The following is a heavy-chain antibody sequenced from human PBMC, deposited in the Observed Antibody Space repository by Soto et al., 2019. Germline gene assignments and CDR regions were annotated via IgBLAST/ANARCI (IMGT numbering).Heavy chain of an antibody. CDR2: MNPNSGNT. CDR1: GYTFTSYD. V-gene: IGHV1-8*01. J-gene: IGHJ6*03. D-gene: IGHD5-18*01. CDR3: ARSRGHTAMVRGWNYYYYYMDV. Sequence: GASVKVSCKASGYTFTSYDINWVRQATGQGLEWMGWMNPNSGNTGYAQKFQGRVTMTRNTSISTAYMELSSLRSEDTAVYYCARSRGHTAMVRGWNYYYYYMDVWGKGTTVTVSS.